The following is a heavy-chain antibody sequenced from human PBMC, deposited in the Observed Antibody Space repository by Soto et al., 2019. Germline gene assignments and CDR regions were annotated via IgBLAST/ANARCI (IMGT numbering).Heavy chain of an antibody. CDR3: ARVSPGTGTTYWPYYYYGMDV. J-gene: IGHJ6*02. V-gene: IGHV4-38-2*01. CDR2: IYHSGST. Sequence: SETLSLTCAVSGYSISSGYYWGWIRQPPGKGLEWIGSIYHSGSTYYNPSLKSRVTISVDTSKNQFSLKLSSVTAADTAMYYCARVSPGTGTTYWPYYYYGMDVWGRGTTVTVSS. CDR1: GYSISSGYY. D-gene: IGHD1-7*01.